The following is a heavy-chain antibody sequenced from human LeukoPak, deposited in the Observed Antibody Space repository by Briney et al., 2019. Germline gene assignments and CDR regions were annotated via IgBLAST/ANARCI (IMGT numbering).Heavy chain of an antibody. CDR2: INPNSGGT. Sequence: GASVKVSCKASGYTFTGYHMHWVRQAPGQGLEWMGRINPNSGGTNYAQKFQGRVTMTRDTSISTANMELSRLTSDDTAVYYCATDAYYYDSSGYSTSVHYFDYWGQGTLVTVSS. D-gene: IGHD3-22*01. CDR3: ATDAYYYDSSGYSTSVHYFDY. CDR1: GYTFTGYH. V-gene: IGHV1-2*06. J-gene: IGHJ4*02.